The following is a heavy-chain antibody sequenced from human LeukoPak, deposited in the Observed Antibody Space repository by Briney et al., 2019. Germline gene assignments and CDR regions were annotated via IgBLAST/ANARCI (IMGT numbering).Heavy chain of an antibody. CDR2: IFYSGST. V-gene: IGHV4-39*01. Sequence: SETLSLTCTVSGGSISSSSFYWGWIRQPPGKGLEWIGTIFYSGSTYYNPSLKSRVTMSVDTSKNQFSLRLSPVTAADTSVYYCARYVVYGSGKYYFDYWGQGTLVTVSS. CDR3: ARYVVYGSGKYYFDY. J-gene: IGHJ4*02. D-gene: IGHD3-10*01. CDR1: GGSISSSSFY.